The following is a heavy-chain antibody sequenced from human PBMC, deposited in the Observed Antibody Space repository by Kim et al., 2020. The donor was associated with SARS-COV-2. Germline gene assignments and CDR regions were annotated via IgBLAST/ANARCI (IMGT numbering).Heavy chain of an antibody. D-gene: IGHD6-13*01. CDR3: ARATYSGRSL. V-gene: IGHV3-48*03. CDR2: TI. Sequence: TIYYADAWKGRFTIPRDNAKNSLYLQMNSLGAEDAAVYYCARATYSGRSLWGQGTLVTVSS. J-gene: IGHJ4*02.